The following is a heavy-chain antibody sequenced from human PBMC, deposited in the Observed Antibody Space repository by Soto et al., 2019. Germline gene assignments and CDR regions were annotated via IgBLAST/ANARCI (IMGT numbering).Heavy chain of an antibody. V-gene: IGHV1-18*01. CDR2: ISAYNGNT. J-gene: IGHJ5*02. CDR1: GYIFTNYG. Sequence: ASVKVSCRASGYIFTNYGITWVRQAPGQGLEWMGWISAYNGNTNYAQNLQGRVTMTTDTSTSTAYMELRSLRYDDTALYYCARDDPYIVVVPPAMIDPWGQGTLVTVSS. CDR3: ARDDPYIVVVPPAMIDP. D-gene: IGHD2-2*01.